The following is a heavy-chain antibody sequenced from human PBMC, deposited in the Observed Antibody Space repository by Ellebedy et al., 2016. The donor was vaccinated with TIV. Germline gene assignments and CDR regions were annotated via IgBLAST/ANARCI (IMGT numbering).Heavy chain of an antibody. CDR3: AKGNPLVRWLDP. CDR2: ISSTGTTS. CDR1: GFTFSGYA. V-gene: IGHV3-23*01. D-gene: IGHD4/OR15-4a*01. Sequence: PGGSLRLSCAVSGFTFSGYAMSRVRLAPGKGLEWVAGISSTGTTSYYAESVKGRFTITRDNSKSILYLNMDTLRAEDTAQYFCAKGNPLVRWLDPWGQGTLVTVSS. J-gene: IGHJ5*02.